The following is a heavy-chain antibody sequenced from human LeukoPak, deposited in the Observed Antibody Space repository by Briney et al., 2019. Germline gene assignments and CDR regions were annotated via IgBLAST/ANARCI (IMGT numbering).Heavy chain of an antibody. J-gene: IGHJ5*01. CDR1: GFTVSSSY. CDR2: MDSGGRT. CDR3: ARDQTITGTTWQNNWLDS. Sequence: GGSLRLSCAASGFTVSSSYMRWVRQAPGKGLECVSVMDSGGRTYYADSVKGRFTTSRDNSKNTLYLQMNSLRAEDTAVYYCARDQTITGTTWQNNWLDSWGQGTLVTVSS. V-gene: IGHV3-53*01. D-gene: IGHD1-7*01.